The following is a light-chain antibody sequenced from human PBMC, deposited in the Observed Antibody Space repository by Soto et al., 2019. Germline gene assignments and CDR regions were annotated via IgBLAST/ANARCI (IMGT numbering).Light chain of an antibody. CDR1: SSNIVNNY. Sequence: QSVLTQPPSVSAAPGQKVTISCSGSSSNIVNNYVSWYQQLPGTAPKLLIYDNNKRPSGIPDRFSGSKSGTSATLGITGLQTGDEADYYCGTWDISLSGGVFGGGTKVTVL. V-gene: IGLV1-51*01. J-gene: IGLJ2*01. CDR2: DNN. CDR3: GTWDISLSGGV.